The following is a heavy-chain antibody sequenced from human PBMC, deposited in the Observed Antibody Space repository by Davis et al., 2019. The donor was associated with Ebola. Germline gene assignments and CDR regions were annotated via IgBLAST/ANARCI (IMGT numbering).Heavy chain of an antibody. Sequence: AASVKVSCKASGYTFTDYAFTWLRQAPGQGLEWMGWSSTYNGKTNYAQKLQGRVTMTTDTSTNTAHMELRSLTTDDTAVYYCARAASSLLNDYWGQGTLVTVSS. CDR3: ARAASSLLNDY. V-gene: IGHV1-18*01. CDR2: SSTYNGKT. CDR1: GYTFTDYA. D-gene: IGHD3-10*01. J-gene: IGHJ4*02.